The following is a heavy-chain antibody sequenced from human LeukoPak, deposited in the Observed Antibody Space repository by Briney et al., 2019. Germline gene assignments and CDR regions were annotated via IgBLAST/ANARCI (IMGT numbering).Heavy chain of an antibody. Sequence: GGSLRLSCAASGFTFSSYEMNWVRQAPGKGLEWVSYISSSGNTIYYADSVKGRFTISRDNAKNSLYLQMNSLRAEDTAVYYCAKGGSSWYVDYFDYWGQGTLVTVSS. D-gene: IGHD6-13*01. CDR3: AKGGSSWYVDYFDY. J-gene: IGHJ4*02. CDR2: ISSSGNTI. V-gene: IGHV3-48*03. CDR1: GFTFSSYE.